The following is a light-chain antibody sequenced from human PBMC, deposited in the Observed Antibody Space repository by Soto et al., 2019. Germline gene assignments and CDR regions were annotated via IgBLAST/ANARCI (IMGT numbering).Light chain of an antibody. V-gene: IGKV3-15*01. J-gene: IGKJ3*01. CDR1: QSVSSN. CDR2: GAS. Sequence: EIVMTQSPATLSVSPGERATLSCRASQSVSSNLAWYQQKPGQAPRLLIYGASTRATGIPARFGGSGSGTEFTLTISSLQSEDFAFYYCQQYNNWPPRFTFGPGTKVDIK. CDR3: QQYNNWPPRFT.